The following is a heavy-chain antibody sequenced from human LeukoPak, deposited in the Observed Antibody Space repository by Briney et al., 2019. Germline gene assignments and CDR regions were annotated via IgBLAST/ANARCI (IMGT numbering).Heavy chain of an antibody. V-gene: IGHV3-30*18. Sequence: PGGSLRLSCEVSGFIFSTYGMHWVRQAPGKGLEWVAVISYDGSNRYYADSVKGRFTTSRDNPKKTLYLEMNSLRAEDTAVYYCAKDTRAMIAFGGLIHPHYWGQGTPVTVSS. CDR3: AKDTRAMIAFGGLIHPHY. CDR1: GFIFSTYG. D-gene: IGHD3-16*01. CDR2: ISYDGSNR. J-gene: IGHJ4*02.